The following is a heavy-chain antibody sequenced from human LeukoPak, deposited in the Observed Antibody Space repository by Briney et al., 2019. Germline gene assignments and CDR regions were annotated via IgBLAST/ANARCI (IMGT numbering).Heavy chain of an antibody. Sequence: GASVKVSCKASGYTFITYEIIWVRQAPGQGLEWMGWISTYNGNTNYAQKLQGRVTMTTDTSTSTAYMELRSLRSDDTAVYYCARDKGLYYFDYWGQGTLVTVSS. V-gene: IGHV1-18*01. J-gene: IGHJ4*02. CDR3: ARDKGLYYFDY. CDR1: GYTFITYE. CDR2: ISTYNGNT.